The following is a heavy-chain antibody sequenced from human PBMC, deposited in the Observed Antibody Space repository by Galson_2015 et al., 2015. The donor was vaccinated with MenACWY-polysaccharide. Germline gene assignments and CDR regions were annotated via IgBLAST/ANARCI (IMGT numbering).Heavy chain of an antibody. CDR1: GFTFTDHY. J-gene: IGHJ4*02. V-gene: IGHV3-7*01. D-gene: IGHD3-10*01. Sequence: SLRLFCAASGFTFTDHYMTWVRQAPGRGLEWVANIKGDGSDKNYADSVEGRFTISRDNAKNSLYLQMNSLRLEDTAVYYCARDALMAPVDYWGQGTLVTVSS. CDR3: ARDALMAPVDY. CDR2: IKGDGSDK.